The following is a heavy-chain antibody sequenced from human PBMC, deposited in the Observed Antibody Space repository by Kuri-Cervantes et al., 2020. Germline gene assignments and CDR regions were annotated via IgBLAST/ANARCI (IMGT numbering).Heavy chain of an antibody. D-gene: IGHD3-9*01. CDR1: GFTFSSYG. CDR3: AKCGAYYDILTAYFDY. V-gene: IGHV3-30*02. CDR2: IRYDGGNK. J-gene: IGHJ4*02. Sequence: GESLKISCAASGFTFSSYGLHWVRQAPGKGLEWVAFIRYDGGNKYYADSVKGRFTISRDNSKNTLYLQMNSLRAEDTAVYYCAKCGAYYDILTAYFDYWGQGTLVTVSS.